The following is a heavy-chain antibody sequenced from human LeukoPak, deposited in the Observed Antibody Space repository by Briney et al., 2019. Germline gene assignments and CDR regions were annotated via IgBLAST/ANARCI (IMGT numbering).Heavy chain of an antibody. CDR2: NSGSGGRT. Sequence: PGGSLRLSCAASGFTFSSYAMSWVRQAPGKGLEWVSGNSGSGGRTYYADSVKGRFTISRDNSKNTLYLQMNSLRAEDTAVYYCAKEFVVGATALEYFDYWGQGTLVTVSS. CDR3: AKEFVVGATALEYFDY. CDR1: GFTFSSYA. J-gene: IGHJ4*02. V-gene: IGHV3-23*01. D-gene: IGHD1-26*01.